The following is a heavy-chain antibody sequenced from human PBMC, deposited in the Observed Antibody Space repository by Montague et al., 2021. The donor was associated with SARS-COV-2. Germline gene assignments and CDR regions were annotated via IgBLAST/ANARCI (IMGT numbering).Heavy chain of an antibody. CDR3: ARLLRSCTNGVCRTYYYYAMDV. CDR1: GGSISGYY. Sequence: SETLSLTCTVSGGSISGYYWSWIRQPPGKGLEWIGYIYYSGSTKYNPFLESRVTVSVDRSKNQVSLKLSSVTAVDTAVYYCARLLRSCTNGVCRTYYYYAMDVWGQGTTVTVSS. V-gene: IGHV4-59*01. J-gene: IGHJ6*02. D-gene: IGHD2-8*01. CDR2: IYYSGST.